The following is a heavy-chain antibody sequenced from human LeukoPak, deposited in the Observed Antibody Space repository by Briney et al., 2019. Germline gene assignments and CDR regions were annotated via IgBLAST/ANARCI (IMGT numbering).Heavy chain of an antibody. J-gene: IGHJ4*02. Sequence: KASETLSLTCTVSGGSISSYYWSWIRQPPGKGLEWIGYIYYSGSTNYNPSLKSRVTISVDTSKIQFSLKLSSVTAADTAVYFCARGDYGDTPLDYWGQGTLVTVSS. D-gene: IGHD4-17*01. CDR1: GGSISSYY. CDR2: IYYSGST. V-gene: IGHV4-59*01. CDR3: ARGDYGDTPLDY.